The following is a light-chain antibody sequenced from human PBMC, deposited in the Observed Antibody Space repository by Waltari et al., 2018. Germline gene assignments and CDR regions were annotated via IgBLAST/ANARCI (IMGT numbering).Light chain of an antibody. CDR1: QSISPW. V-gene: IGKV1-5*03. CDR2: RVS. Sequence: DIQMNQSPSSLSASVGDRVTITCRASQSISPWLAWYQQKPGKAPKLLVSRVSFLDDGVPSRFTGSGSATEFTLTISGLQPDDFATYYCQQYHDYPFTFGQGTKL. CDR3: QQYHDYPFT. J-gene: IGKJ2*01.